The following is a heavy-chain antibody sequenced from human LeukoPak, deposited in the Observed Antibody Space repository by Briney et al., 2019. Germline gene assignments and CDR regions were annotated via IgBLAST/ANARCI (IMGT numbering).Heavy chain of an antibody. D-gene: IGHD3-10*01. CDR2: IWYDGSNK. CDR3: ARVGPSYGSGSLYY. J-gene: IGHJ4*02. Sequence: GRSLRLSCAASGFTFSSYGMHWVRQAPGKGLGWVAVIWYDGSNKYYADSVKGRFTISRDNSKNTLYLQMNSLRAEDTAVYYCARVGPSYGSGSLYYWGQGTLVTVSS. CDR1: GFTFSSYG. V-gene: IGHV3-33*01.